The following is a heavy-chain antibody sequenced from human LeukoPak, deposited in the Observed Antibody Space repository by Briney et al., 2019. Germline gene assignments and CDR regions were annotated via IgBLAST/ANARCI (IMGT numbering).Heavy chain of an antibody. CDR1: GGSISSSSYY. V-gene: IGHV4-61*01. J-gene: IGHJ4*02. Sequence: SETLSLTCTVSGGSISSSSYYWSWIREPPGKGLEWIGYIYYGGSTDYNPSLKSRVTISKDTSKTQFSLRLSSVTAADTAVYYCARARLDSSGRFDYWGQGTLVTVSS. CDR3: ARARLDSSGRFDY. D-gene: IGHD3-22*01. CDR2: IYYGGST.